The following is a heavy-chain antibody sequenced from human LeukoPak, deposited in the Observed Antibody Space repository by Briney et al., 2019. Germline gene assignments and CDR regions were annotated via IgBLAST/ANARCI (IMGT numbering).Heavy chain of an antibody. Sequence: SETLSLTCTVSGGSISSSSYYWGWIRQPPGKGLEWIGSIYYSGSTYYNPSLKSRVTISVDTSKNQFSLKLSSVTAADTAVYYCAMSFTIFGVVTMFYYMDVWGKGTTVTVSS. D-gene: IGHD3-3*01. V-gene: IGHV4-39*07. CDR2: IYYSGST. J-gene: IGHJ6*03. CDR3: AMSFTIFGVVTMFYYMDV. CDR1: GGSISSSSYY.